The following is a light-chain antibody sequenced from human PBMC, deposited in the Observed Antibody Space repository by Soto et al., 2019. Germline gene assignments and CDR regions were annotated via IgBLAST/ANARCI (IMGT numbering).Light chain of an antibody. Sequence: QSVLTQPPSASGSPGQSVSISCTGSSSNVGGYNYVSWYQQHPGKAPRLIIYEVDKRPSGVPDRFSGSKAGSTASLTVSGLQAEDEANYYCSSYEGSNNFVFGTGTKVTV. CDR2: EVD. V-gene: IGLV2-8*01. CDR1: SSNVGGYNY. J-gene: IGLJ1*01. CDR3: SSYEGSNNFV.